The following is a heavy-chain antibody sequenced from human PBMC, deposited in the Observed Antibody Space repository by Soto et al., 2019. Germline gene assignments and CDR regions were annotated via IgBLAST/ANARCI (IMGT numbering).Heavy chain of an antibody. CDR3: ARSSVRGWSY. Sequence: SETLSLTCTVSGGSVSSNSYYWSWIRQSPGKGLEWLGYIYYTGSTSYNPSLKSRVTISVDTSKNQFSLNLNSVTAADTAVYYCARSSVRGWSYWGQGTLVTVSS. V-gene: IGHV4-61*01. J-gene: IGHJ4*02. CDR1: GGSVSSNSYY. CDR2: IYYTGST. D-gene: IGHD3-10*02.